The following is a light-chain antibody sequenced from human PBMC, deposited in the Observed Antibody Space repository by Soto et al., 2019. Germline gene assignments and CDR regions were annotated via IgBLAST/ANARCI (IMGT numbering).Light chain of an antibody. Sequence: EIVLTQSPGTLSLSPGERATLSCGASQSISSSYLAWYQQKPGQAPRLLIYGASSRATGIPDRFSGSGSGTDLTLTISRLEPEDFAVHYCQQYGSSLLTFGGGTKVDIK. CDR3: QQYGSSLLT. V-gene: IGKV3-20*01. CDR1: QSISSSY. J-gene: IGKJ4*01. CDR2: GAS.